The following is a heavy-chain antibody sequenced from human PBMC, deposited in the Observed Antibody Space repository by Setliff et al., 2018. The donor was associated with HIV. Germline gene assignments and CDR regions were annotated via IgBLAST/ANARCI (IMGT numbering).Heavy chain of an antibody. CDR1: GYTFTSYG. CDR3: ARDRVRITIFGANDASDI. V-gene: IGHV1-18*01. CDR2: ISAYNGNT. Sequence: ASVKVSCKASGYTFTSYGISWVRQAPGQGLEWMGWISAYNGNTRYAQKVQGRVTMTTDTSTSTAYMELSSLRSEDTAVYYCARDRVRITIFGANDASDIWGQGTMVTVSS. J-gene: IGHJ3*02. D-gene: IGHD3-3*01.